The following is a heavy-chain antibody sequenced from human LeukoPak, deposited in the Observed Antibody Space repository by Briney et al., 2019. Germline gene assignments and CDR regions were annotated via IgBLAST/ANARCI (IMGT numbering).Heavy chain of an antibody. Sequence: PSETLSLTCTVSGGSISSYYWTWIRQPPGKGLEWIGYIYYTGSTNYNPSLTSRVTISVDTSKNQFSLKLRSVTAADTAVYHCAGEDTSMARPFDYWGQGTLVTVSS. CDR1: GGSISSYY. D-gene: IGHD5-18*01. CDR3: AGEDTSMARPFDY. V-gene: IGHV4-59*01. J-gene: IGHJ4*02. CDR2: IYYTGST.